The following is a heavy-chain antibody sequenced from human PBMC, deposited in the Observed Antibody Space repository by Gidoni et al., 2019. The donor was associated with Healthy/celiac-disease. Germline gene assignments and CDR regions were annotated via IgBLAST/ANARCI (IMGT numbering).Heavy chain of an antibody. J-gene: IGHJ4*02. Sequence: EVQLVQSGAEVKKPGESLRITSKGSGYSFTSYWISWVRKMPGTGLEWMGRIDPSDSYTNSSPSFQGHVTLSADKSISTAYLQWSSLKASDTAMYDCARLRRWGDFDYWGQGTLVTVSS. CDR3: ARLRRWGDFDY. CDR1: GYSFTSYW. V-gene: IGHV5-10-1*03. D-gene: IGHD3-16*01. CDR2: IDPSDSYT.